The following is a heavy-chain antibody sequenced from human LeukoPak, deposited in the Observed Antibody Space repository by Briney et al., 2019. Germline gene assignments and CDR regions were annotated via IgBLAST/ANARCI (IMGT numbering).Heavy chain of an antibody. D-gene: IGHD2-2*01. Sequence: ASVKVSCKASGYTFTGYYMHWVRQAPGQGLEWMGWINPSSGGTNYAQKFQGRVTMTRDTSISTAYMELSRLRSDDTAIYYCARDVGEYCSSVSCYASDYWGQGTLVTVSS. CDR1: GYTFTGYY. CDR3: ARDVGEYCSSVSCYASDY. V-gene: IGHV1-2*02. J-gene: IGHJ4*02. CDR2: INPSSGGT.